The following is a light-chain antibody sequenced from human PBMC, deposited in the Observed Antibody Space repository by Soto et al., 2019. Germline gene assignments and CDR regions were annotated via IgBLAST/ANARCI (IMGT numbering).Light chain of an antibody. V-gene: IGLV2-14*01. CDR1: SSDVGGYNY. CDR3: SSYTSSSTLYV. J-gene: IGLJ1*01. Sequence: QSALTQPASVSGSPGQSITISCTGTSSDVGGYNYVSWYQQHPGKAPKLMIYDVSNRPSGVSNRFSGSKSGNTASLTISGLQGEDGACYYRSSYTSSSTLYVFGTGTKLTVL. CDR2: DVS.